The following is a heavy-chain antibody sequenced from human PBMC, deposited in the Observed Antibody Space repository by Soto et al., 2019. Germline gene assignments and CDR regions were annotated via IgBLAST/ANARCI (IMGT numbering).Heavy chain of an antibody. D-gene: IGHD1-7*01. CDR2: INPSGGST. Sequence: ASVKVSCKASGYTFTSDYMHWVRQAPGQGLEWMGRINPSGGSTIYSQNFQGRFSVTTDTSTSTVYMELSSLRSEDTAVYYCARGKNWNYWGHWFDPWGQGTLVTVSS. V-gene: IGHV1-46*01. J-gene: IGHJ5*02. CDR1: GYTFTSDY. CDR3: ARGKNWNYWGHWFDP.